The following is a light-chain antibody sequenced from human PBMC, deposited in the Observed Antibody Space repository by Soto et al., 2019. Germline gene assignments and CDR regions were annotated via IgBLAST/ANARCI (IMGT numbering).Light chain of an antibody. J-gene: IGLJ2*01. CDR3: QVFDGNSDLVI. CDR2: DNS. V-gene: IGLV3-21*02. CDR1: NIESKG. Sequence: SYVLTQPPSASVAPGQTGRITWGGNNIESKGVHWYQQKPDQDPVLVVYDNSDRPSGIPERFSRSNSGNTTTLTISTVEAGYEADYSCQVFDGNSDLVIFGGGTKLTVL.